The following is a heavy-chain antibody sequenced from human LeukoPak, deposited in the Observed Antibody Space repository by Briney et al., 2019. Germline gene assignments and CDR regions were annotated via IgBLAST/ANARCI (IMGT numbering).Heavy chain of an antibody. CDR3: ARVLGVRFDP. V-gene: IGHV3-53*01. D-gene: IGHD2-8*01. CDR1: GFTFSDYY. Sequence: PGGSLRLSCAASGFTFSDYYMSWIRQAPGKGLEWVSVIYSGGSTYYADSVKGRFTISRDNSKNTLYLQMNSLRAEDTAVYDCARVLGVRFDPWGQGTLVTVSS. CDR2: IYSGGST. J-gene: IGHJ5*02.